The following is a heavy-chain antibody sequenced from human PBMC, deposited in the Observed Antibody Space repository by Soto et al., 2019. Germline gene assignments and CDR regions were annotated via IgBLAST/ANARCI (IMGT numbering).Heavy chain of an antibody. D-gene: IGHD2-2*01. Sequence: GGSLRLSCAASGFSFSISPMHWVRQAPGKGPEWVALIYSGGNTLYADSVRGRFTISRDGSKNTLYLQMNSLRAEDTAVYYCTRDPPADSHWGQGTLVTVSS. CDR1: GFSFSISP. CDR2: IYSGGNT. CDR3: TRDPPADSH. V-gene: IGHV3-53*01. J-gene: IGHJ4*02.